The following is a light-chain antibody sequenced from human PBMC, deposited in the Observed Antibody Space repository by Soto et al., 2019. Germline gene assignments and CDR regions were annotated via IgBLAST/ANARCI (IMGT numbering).Light chain of an antibody. Sequence: DIQMTQSPSSLSASIGDKVTITCQASQDISRYLSWHQKKPGKAPKLLIHEASNLETGVPSRFSGNGSGTDFAFFISSLQPEDIATYYCQQYDRLPYTFGQGSKLDIK. CDR3: QQYDRLPYT. J-gene: IGKJ2*01. V-gene: IGKV1-33*01. CDR2: EAS. CDR1: QDISRY.